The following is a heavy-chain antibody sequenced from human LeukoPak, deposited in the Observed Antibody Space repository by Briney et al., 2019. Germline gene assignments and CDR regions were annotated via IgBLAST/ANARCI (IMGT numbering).Heavy chain of an antibody. CDR3: ATSRGSGSYSRGAFDI. V-gene: IGHV4-34*01. CDR2: INHSGST. CDR1: GDSISSYY. J-gene: IGHJ3*02. Sequence: SETLSLTCTVSGDSISSYYWSWIRQPPGKGLEWIGEINHSGSTNYNPSLKSRVTISVDTSKNQFSLKLSSVTAADTAVYYCATSRGSGSYSRGAFDIWGQGTMVTVSS. D-gene: IGHD1-26*01.